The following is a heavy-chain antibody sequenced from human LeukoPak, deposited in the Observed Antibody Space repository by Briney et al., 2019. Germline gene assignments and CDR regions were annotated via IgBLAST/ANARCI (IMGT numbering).Heavy chain of an antibody. D-gene: IGHD1-1*01. CDR2: INPNGGST. Sequence: GASVKVSCKASGYTFTTYYIHWVRQAPGQGLEWVGIINPNGGSTNYAQKLQGRVTMTRDTSTSTVYMELSSLGSEDTAVYYCATAELEAPTYYFDYWGQGTLVTVSS. J-gene: IGHJ4*02. CDR3: ATAELEAPTYYFDY. CDR1: GYTFTTYY. V-gene: IGHV1-46*01.